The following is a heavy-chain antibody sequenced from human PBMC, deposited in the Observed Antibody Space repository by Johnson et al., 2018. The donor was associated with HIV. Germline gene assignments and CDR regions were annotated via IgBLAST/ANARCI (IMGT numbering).Heavy chain of an antibody. D-gene: IGHD3-22*01. CDR2: ISNDGSNK. V-gene: IGHV3-30*03. CDR1: GFTLSSYG. CDR3: ARGITMIVVDAFDI. Sequence: QVQLVESGGGVVQPGRSLRLSCAASGFTLSSYGMHWVRQAPGKGLEWVAVISNDGSNKYYSDSVKGRFTISRDNSKNTLYVQMNSLRAEDADLYYCARGITMIVVDAFDIWGQGTMVTVSS. J-gene: IGHJ3*02.